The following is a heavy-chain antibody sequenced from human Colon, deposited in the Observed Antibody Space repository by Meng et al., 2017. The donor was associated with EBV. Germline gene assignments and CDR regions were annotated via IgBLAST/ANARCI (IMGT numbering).Heavy chain of an antibody. D-gene: IGHD5-24*01. J-gene: IGHJ4*02. Sequence: VQLQAPGPALGNPSQTLSLTCPVSCGSISRGGYYWSWIRQHPGKGLEWIGYIYYSGSTYYNPSLKSRVTISIDTSKNQFSLKLSSVTAADTAVYYCARGPSRWLQFSFDYWGQGTLVTVSS. CDR2: IYYSGST. CDR3: ARGPSRWLQFSFDY. CDR1: CGSISRGGYY. V-gene: IGHV4-31*03.